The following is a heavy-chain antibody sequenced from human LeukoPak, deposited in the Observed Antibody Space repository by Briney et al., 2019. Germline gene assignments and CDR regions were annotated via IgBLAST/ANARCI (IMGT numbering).Heavy chain of an antibody. Sequence: GGSLRLSCAASGFTLSSYGMNWVRQAPGKGLEWVSSISSSSSYIYYADSVKGRFTISRDNAKNSLYLQMNSLRAEDTAVYYCARVPYYGSGSYYNAGYYYMDVWGKGTTVTVSS. CDR3: ARVPYYGSGSYYNAGYYYMDV. V-gene: IGHV3-21*01. CDR1: GFTLSSYG. J-gene: IGHJ6*03. CDR2: ISSSSSYI. D-gene: IGHD3-10*01.